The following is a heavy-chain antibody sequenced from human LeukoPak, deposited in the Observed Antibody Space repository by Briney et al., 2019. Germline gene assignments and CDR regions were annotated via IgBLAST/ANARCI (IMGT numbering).Heavy chain of an antibody. CDR2: IYSGGST. J-gene: IGHJ4*02. Sequence: GGSLRLSCAASGFTVSSSYMTWVRQAPGKGLEWVSVIYSGGSTYYADSVEGRFTISRDNSKNTLCLQMNSLRDEDTAVYYCARDPTSDGLFDYWGQGTLVTVSS. V-gene: IGHV3-66*01. CDR3: ARDPTSDGLFDY. D-gene: IGHD5-24*01. CDR1: GFTVSSSY.